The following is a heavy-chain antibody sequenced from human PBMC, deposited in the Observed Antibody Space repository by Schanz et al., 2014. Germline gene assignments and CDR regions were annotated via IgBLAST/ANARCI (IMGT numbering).Heavy chain of an antibody. CDR1: GYTLTNFD. CDR3: ARDPPGPPGYGMDV. CDR2: MNPNSGTT. J-gene: IGHJ6*02. Sequence: QVQLVQSGAEVKKPGASVKVSCKASGYTLTNFDINWVRQAPGQGLEWMGWMNPNSGTTGYAQKFQGRVTMTRNTSTSPAYMELRGLRSDATAVYYCARDPPGPPGYGMDVWGQGTTVTVSS. V-gene: IGHV1-8*01.